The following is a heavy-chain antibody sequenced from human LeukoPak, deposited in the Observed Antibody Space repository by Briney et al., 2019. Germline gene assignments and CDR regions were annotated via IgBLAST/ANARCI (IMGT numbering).Heavy chain of an antibody. D-gene: IGHD6-6*01. CDR2: IKQDGSEK. CDR1: GFTFSSYW. V-gene: IGHV3-7*01. CDR3: ARESGSSSEYYYYYMDV. Sequence: PGGSLRPSCAASGFTFSSYWMSWVRQAPGKGLEWVANIKQDGSEKYYVDSVKGRFTISRDNAKNSLYLQMNSLRAEDTAVYYCARESGSSSEYYYYYMDVWGKGTTVTVSS. J-gene: IGHJ6*03.